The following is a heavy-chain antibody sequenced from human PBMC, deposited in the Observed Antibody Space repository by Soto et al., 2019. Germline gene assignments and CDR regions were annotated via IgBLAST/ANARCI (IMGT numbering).Heavy chain of an antibody. V-gene: IGHV3-33*01. D-gene: IGHD3-9*01. J-gene: IGHJ4*02. Sequence: GGSLRLSCAASGFTFSSYGMHWVRQAPGKGLEWVAVIWYDGSNKYYADSVKGRFTISSDNSKNTLYLQMNSLRAEDTAVYYCARDYDILTSTLDYWGQGTLVTVSS. CDR1: GFTFSSYG. CDR2: IWYDGSNK. CDR3: ARDYDILTSTLDY.